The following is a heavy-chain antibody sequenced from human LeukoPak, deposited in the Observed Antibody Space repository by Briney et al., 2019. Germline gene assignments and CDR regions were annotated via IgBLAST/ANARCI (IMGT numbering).Heavy chain of an antibody. J-gene: IGHJ3*02. V-gene: IGHV4-38-2*02. CDR3: ARGRGLDAFDI. Sequence: SETLSLTCTVSGYSISSGYYWGWIRQPPGKGLEWIGSIYHSGSTYYNPSLKSRVTISVDTSKNQFSLKLSSVTAADTAVYYCARGRGLDAFDIWGQGTMVTVSS. CDR1: GYSISSGYY. D-gene: IGHD3/OR15-3a*01. CDR2: IYHSGST.